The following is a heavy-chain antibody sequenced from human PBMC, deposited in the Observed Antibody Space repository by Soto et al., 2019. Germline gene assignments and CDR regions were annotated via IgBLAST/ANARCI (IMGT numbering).Heavy chain of an antibody. D-gene: IGHD2-15*01. CDR2: ISAYNGNT. CDR1: GYTFTSYG. J-gene: IGHJ6*02. Sequence: ASVKVSCKASGYTFTSYGISWVRQAPGQGLEWMGWISAYNGNTNYAQKLQGRVTMTTDTSTSTAYMELRSLRSDDTAVYYCARGVVADPYYYYYGMDVWGQGTTVTV. CDR3: ARGVVADPYYYYYGMDV. V-gene: IGHV1-18*01.